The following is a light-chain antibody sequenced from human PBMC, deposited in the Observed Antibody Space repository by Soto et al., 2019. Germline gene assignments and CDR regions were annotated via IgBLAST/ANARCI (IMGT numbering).Light chain of an antibody. J-gene: IGKJ2*01. Sequence: DIVLTQSPATLSLSPGERATLSCRASQSVSTYVAWYQQKPGQPPRLLVYDASNRATGIPARFSGSGSGTDFTLTISGLEPEDFAIYYCQQRSGWYTFGQGTKPEIK. CDR1: QSVSTY. CDR3: QQRSGWYT. CDR2: DAS. V-gene: IGKV3-11*01.